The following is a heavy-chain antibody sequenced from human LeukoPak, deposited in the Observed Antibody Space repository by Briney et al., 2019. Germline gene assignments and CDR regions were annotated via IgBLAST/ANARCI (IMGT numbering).Heavy chain of an antibody. CDR2: IKSDGTEK. CDR1: GFTFSGYW. D-gene: IGHD4-11*01. V-gene: IGHV3-7*04. Sequence: GGSLRLSCAASGFTFSGYWMSWVRQAPGKGLEWVALIKSDGTEKYYVDSAKGRFTISRDNAKNSLYLPMNSLRADDTAVYYCARNSRYSLDIWGQGTVVTVSS. J-gene: IGHJ3*02. CDR3: ARNSRYSLDI.